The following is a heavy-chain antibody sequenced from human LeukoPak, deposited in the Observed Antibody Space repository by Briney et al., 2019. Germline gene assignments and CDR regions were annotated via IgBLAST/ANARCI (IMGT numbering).Heavy chain of an antibody. V-gene: IGHV4-59*01. CDR1: GGSISSYY. CDR2: IYYSGST. J-gene: IGHJ4*02. CDR3: ARDGSGYYDSSGYYYFDY. D-gene: IGHD3-22*01. Sequence: ASETLSLTCTVAGGSISSYYWSWIRQPPGKGLEWMGYIYYSGSTNYNPSLKSRVTISVDTSKNQFSLKLSSVTAADTAVYYCARDGSGYYDSSGYYYFDYWGQGTLVTVSS.